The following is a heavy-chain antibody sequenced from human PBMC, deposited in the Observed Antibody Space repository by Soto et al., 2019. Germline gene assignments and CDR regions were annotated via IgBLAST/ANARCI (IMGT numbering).Heavy chain of an antibody. J-gene: IGHJ3*02. CDR3: ARKPMTGSQSGAFDI. D-gene: IGHD3-9*01. Sequence: VQLVESGGGLVEPGGSLRLSCAASGFTFSTYHMNWVRQAPGKGLEWVSSIKSDSSSLYYADSVKGRFTISRDNAKNSLHLQMNSLRVVDTAMYFCARKPMTGSQSGAFDIWGQGTMVTVSS. CDR1: GFTFSTYH. CDR2: IKSDSSSL. V-gene: IGHV3-21*06.